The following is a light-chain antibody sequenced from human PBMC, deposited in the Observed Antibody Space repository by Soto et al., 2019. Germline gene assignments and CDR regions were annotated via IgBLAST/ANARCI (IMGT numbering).Light chain of an antibody. CDR2: EVR. CDR3: ISYTSSSTWV. CDR1: SSDVGAYNY. J-gene: IGLJ3*02. V-gene: IGLV2-14*01. Sequence: QSALTQPASVSGSPGQSITISCTGTSSDVGAYNYVSWYQQHQGTAPTLMIYEVRNRPSGVSDRFSGSRSGTTASLTISGLQAEDESDYYCISYTSSSTWVFGGGTKLTVL.